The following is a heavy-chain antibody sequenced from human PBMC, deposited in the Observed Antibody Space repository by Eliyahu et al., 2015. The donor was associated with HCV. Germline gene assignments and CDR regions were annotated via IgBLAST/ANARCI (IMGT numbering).Heavy chain of an antibody. Sequence: EVQVVASGGGLVKRGGSLXLSCXAXGFSFXPAWMTWVRQAPGKGLEWVGRIKSATDGGARDYAPPVKDRVTLSRDDSKQTVYLQMDSLESEDTATYYCRMMTFVRDTVKFDYWGRGIQVTVSS. J-gene: IGHJ4*02. V-gene: IGHV3-15*01. D-gene: IGHD3-16*01. CDR3: RMMTFVRDTVKFDY. CDR1: GFSFXPAW. CDR2: IKSATDGGAR.